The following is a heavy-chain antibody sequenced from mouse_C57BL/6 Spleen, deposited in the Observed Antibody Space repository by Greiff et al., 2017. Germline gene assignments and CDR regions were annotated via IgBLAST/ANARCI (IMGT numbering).Heavy chain of an antibody. V-gene: IGHV1-26*01. D-gene: IGHD1-1*01. CDR3: ARSVRVYAMDY. Sequence: VQLQQSGPELVKPGASVKISCKASGYTFTDYYMNWVKQSHGKSLEWIGDINPNNGGTSYNQKFKGKATLTVDKSSSTAYMELRSLTSEDSAVYYCARSVRVYAMDYWGQGTSVTVSS. J-gene: IGHJ4*01. CDR1: GYTFTDYY. CDR2: INPNNGGT.